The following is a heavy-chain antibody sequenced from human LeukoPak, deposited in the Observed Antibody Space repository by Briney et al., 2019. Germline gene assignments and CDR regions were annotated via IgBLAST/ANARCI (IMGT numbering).Heavy chain of an antibody. CDR2: INPNNGDT. D-gene: IGHD1-26*01. CDR1: GYTFTGYF. Sequence: ASVKVSCKAAGYTFTGYFMDWVRQAPGQGLEWMGEINPNNGDTKFAQKFEGRVTMTRDTSITTACMELSSLKSDDTAVYYCARLRWERGALDYWGQGTPVTVSS. CDR3: ARLRWERGALDY. J-gene: IGHJ4*02. V-gene: IGHV1-2*02.